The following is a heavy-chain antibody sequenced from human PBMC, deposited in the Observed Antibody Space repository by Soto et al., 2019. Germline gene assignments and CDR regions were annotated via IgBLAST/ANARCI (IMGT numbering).Heavy chain of an antibody. J-gene: IGHJ6*02. CDR2: IKQDGSEK. Sequence: LGESLRLSCAASGFTFSSSWMSWVRKAQGKGLEWVANIKQDGSEKYYVDSVKGQFTISRDNAKNSLYLQMNSLRAEDTAVYYCARGCSSGSGYYYYGMDVWGQGTTVTVSS. D-gene: IGHD2-15*01. CDR3: ARGCSSGSGYYYYGMDV. V-gene: IGHV3-7*03. CDR1: GFTFSSSW.